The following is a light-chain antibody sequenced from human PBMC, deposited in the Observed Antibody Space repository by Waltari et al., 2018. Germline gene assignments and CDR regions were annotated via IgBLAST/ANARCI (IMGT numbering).Light chain of an antibody. J-gene: IGLJ3*02. CDR3: QTGGHGTWV. CDR2: VNSDGSH. V-gene: IGLV4-69*01. CDR1: IWHSSHV. Sequence: HLVLTQSPSATAALGAPVKLTCTLSIWHSSHVITRSQQQPEKGPRYLMKVNSDGSHSKGDEIPDRFSGSSSGAERYLTISSLQSEDEADYYCQTGGHGTWVFGGGTKLTVL.